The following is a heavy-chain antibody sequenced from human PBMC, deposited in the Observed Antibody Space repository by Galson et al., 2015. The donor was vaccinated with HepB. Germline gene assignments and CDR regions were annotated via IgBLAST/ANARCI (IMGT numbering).Heavy chain of an antibody. CDR3: AKGGERLPWDYSGSYLFDY. J-gene: IGHJ4*02. V-gene: IGHV3-30*18. D-gene: IGHD1-26*01. CDR2: ISYDGSNK. CDR1: GFTFSSYG. Sequence: SLRLSCAASGFTFSSYGMHWVRQAPGKGLEWVAVISYDGSNKYYADSVKGRFTISRDNSKNTLYLQMNSLRAEDTAVYYCAKGGERLPWDYSGSYLFDYWGQGTLVTVSS.